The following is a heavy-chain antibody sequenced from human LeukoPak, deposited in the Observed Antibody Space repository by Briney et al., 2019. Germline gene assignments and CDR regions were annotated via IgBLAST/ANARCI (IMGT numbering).Heavy chain of an antibody. CDR1: GFTFSNYG. D-gene: IGHD2-21*01. CDR3: AKDDSQGGVDY. Sequence: GGSLRLSCAGSGFTFSNYGMHWVRQVPGKGLEWVAAILYDGSNKTFADSVKGRFGISRDNSRKTLYLEMNSLRAEDTALYYCAKDDSQGGVDYWGEGTLVSVSS. CDR2: ILYDGSNK. V-gene: IGHV3-30*18. J-gene: IGHJ4*02.